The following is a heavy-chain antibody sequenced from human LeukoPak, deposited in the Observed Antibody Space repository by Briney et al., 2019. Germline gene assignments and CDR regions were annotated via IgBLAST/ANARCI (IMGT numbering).Heavy chain of an antibody. Sequence: TSETLSLTCTVSGGSISSSSYYWGWIRQPPGKGLEWIGSIYYSGSTYYNPSLKSRVTMSVDTSKNQFSLKLSSVTAADTAVYYCARDPPAAMGYYFDYWGQGTLVTVSS. CDR2: IYYSGST. D-gene: IGHD2-2*01. V-gene: IGHV4-39*07. CDR3: ARDPPAAMGYYFDY. J-gene: IGHJ4*02. CDR1: GGSISSSSYY.